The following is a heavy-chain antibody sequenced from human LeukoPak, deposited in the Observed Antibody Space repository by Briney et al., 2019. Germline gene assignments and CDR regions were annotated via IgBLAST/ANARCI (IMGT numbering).Heavy chain of an antibody. CDR3: ARVGLHYYYGMDV. Sequence: PGGSLRLSCAAPGFTFSNYGMHWVRQAPGKGLEWVAVISYDGSNKYYADSVKGRFTISRDNSKNTLYLQMNSLRAEDTAVYYCARVGLHYYYGMDVWGQGTTVTVSS. V-gene: IGHV3-30*03. CDR2: ISYDGSNK. CDR1: GFTFSNYG. J-gene: IGHJ6*02.